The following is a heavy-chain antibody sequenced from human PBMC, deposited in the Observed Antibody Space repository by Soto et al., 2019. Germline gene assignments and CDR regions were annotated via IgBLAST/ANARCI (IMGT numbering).Heavy chain of an antibody. CDR2: IYPGDSDT. Sequence: GESLKISCKASGYSFTSYWIGWVHQMPGKGLEWMGIIYPGDSDTRYRPSLLGQVTISADKSISTAYLQWSSLKASDTAIYYCARAIEMATIGWFDPWGQGTLVTVSS. J-gene: IGHJ5*02. CDR1: GYSFTSYW. CDR3: ARAIEMATIGWFDP. D-gene: IGHD5-12*01. V-gene: IGHV5-51*07.